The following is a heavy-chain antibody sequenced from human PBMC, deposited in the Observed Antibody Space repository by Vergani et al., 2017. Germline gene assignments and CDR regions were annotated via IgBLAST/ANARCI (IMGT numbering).Heavy chain of an antibody. CDR1: GYTFIDYY. CDR2: INPKSGVT. Sequence: QVHLVQSGAEVKKPGASVKISCRTSGYTFIDYYIHWIRQAPGQGLEWMGWINPKSGVTNYAQKFQGRVTMTRDTSISTAYMELTSLTSADTALYYCARINYYGSSGYSLTRWHNWFDPWGQGTLITFSS. D-gene: IGHD3-22*01. J-gene: IGHJ5*02. V-gene: IGHV1-2*02. CDR3: ARINYYGSSGYSLTRWHNWFDP.